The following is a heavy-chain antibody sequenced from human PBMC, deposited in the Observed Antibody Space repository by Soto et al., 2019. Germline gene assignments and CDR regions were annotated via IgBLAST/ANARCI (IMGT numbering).Heavy chain of an antibody. J-gene: IGHJ3*01. CDR3: AKKGLGSLATYCTTGDCHYAFDV. CDR2: ISGGGDGT. CDR1: GFTFYNYA. V-gene: IGHV3-23*01. D-gene: IGHD2-8*01. Sequence: VQLLESGGGLVRPGGSLRLSCAASGFTFYNYAMNWVRQAPGKGLEWVSTISGGGDGTYYADSVKGRFTISRDNSTNTVYLQMISLRAEDTAVYYCAKKGLGSLATYCTTGDCHYAFDVWGQGTLVTVSS.